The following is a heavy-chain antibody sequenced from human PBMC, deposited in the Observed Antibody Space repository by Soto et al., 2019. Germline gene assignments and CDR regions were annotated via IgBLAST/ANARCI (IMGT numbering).Heavy chain of an antibody. V-gene: IGHV4-4*07. D-gene: IGHD1-26*01. Sequence: QVQLQESGPGLVKPSETLSLTCTVSGGSISNYYCTWIRQPAGKGLEWIGRIYTSGSANYNPSLKSLVTMSVDTSKNQFSLKLSSVTAADTAVYYCARDRSGSYYKYYFDYWGQGTLVTVSS. CDR1: GGSISNYY. CDR3: ARDRSGSYYKYYFDY. J-gene: IGHJ4*02. CDR2: IYTSGSA.